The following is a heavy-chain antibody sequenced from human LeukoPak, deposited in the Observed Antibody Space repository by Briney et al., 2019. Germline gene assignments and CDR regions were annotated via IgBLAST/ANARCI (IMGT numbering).Heavy chain of an antibody. D-gene: IGHD3-22*01. Sequence: SETLSLTCSVSGGAMHNSYWSWVRQPAGKGLEWIGRIYATGSSDYNPSLKSRVTMSVDTSMNRFSLNLTSVTAADAAVYLCARDRALDSDISGVYYNRGLDCWGQGTLVTVSS. CDR1: GGAMHNSY. CDR3: ARDRALDSDISGVYYNRGLDC. V-gene: IGHV4-4*07. J-gene: IGHJ4*02. CDR2: IYATGSS.